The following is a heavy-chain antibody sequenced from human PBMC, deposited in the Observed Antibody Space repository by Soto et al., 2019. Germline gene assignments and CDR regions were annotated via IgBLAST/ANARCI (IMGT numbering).Heavy chain of an antibody. J-gene: IGHJ4*02. CDR3: ARSYVTSRPIDF. CDR1: GYSLTSYY. Sequence: ASLEVSCKASGYSLTSYYMHWVRRAPGQGLEWMGITNPSDGSTNYARKFQGRVTITSDTSTSTVYMEMASLRSEDTAMYYCARSYVTSRPIDFWGQGALVTVS. CDR2: TNPSDGST. V-gene: IGHV1-46*01. D-gene: IGHD3-10*02.